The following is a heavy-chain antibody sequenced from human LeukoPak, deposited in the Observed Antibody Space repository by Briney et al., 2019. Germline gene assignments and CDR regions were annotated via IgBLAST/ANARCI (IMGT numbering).Heavy chain of an antibody. J-gene: IGHJ6*02. CDR2: INPIDGST. V-gene: IGHV1-46*01. CDR3: ARDLSTYNDILTGLRPPDSYGLDV. CDR1: GYTFTSYY. D-gene: IGHD3-9*01. Sequence: ASVKVSCKASGYTFTSYYMHWVRQAPGQGLGWMGIINPIDGSTTYAQKFQGSVTLTRDTSTSTVYMELSSLNSEDTAVYYCARDLSTYNDILTGLRPPDSYGLDVWGQGTTVTVSS.